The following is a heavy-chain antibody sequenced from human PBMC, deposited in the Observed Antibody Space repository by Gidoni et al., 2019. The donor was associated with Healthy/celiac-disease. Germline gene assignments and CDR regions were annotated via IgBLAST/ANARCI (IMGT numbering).Heavy chain of an antibody. D-gene: IGHD6-19*01. V-gene: IGHV4-39*01. CDR2: TYYSGST. J-gene: IGHJ4*02. Sequence: QLQLQESGPGLVKPSETLSLTCTVPGGSLSSSSYYWGWIRQPPGKGLEWIGSTYYSGSTYYNPSLKSRVTISVDTSKNQCSLKLSSVTAADTAVYYCARSSGWYAAVDYWGQGTLVTVSS. CDR3: ARSSGWYAAVDY. CDR1: GGSLSSSSYY.